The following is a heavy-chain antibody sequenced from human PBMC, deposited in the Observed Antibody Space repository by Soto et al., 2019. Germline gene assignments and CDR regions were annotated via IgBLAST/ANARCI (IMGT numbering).Heavy chain of an antibody. Sequence: GGSLRLSCAASGFTFSSYGMHWVRQAPGKGLEWVAVISYDGSNKYYADSVKGRFTISRDNSKNTLYLQMNSLRAEDTAVYYCAILRNVDIVATIPYWGQGTLVTVSS. CDR3: AILRNVDIVATIPY. J-gene: IGHJ4*02. D-gene: IGHD5-12*01. CDR2: ISYDGSNK. CDR1: GFTFSSYG. V-gene: IGHV3-30*03.